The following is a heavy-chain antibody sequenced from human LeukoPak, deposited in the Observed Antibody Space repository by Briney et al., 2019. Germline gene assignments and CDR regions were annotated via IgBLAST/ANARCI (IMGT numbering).Heavy chain of an antibody. D-gene: IGHD3-22*01. V-gene: IGHV1-46*01. Sequence: GASVKVSCKASGYTFTSYYIHWVRQAPGQGLEWMGIINPSGGSTSYAQKFQGRVTMTRDTSTSTVYMELSSLRSEGTAVYYCARDHAQTYYYDSSGYYSYWGQGTLVTVSS. CDR3: ARDHAQTYYYDSSGYYSY. J-gene: IGHJ4*02. CDR2: INPSGGST. CDR1: GYTFTSYY.